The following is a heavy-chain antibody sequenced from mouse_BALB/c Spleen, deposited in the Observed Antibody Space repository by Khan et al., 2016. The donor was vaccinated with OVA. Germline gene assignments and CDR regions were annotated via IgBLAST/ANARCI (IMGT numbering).Heavy chain of an antibody. D-gene: IGHD1-1*01. CDR1: GYSFTTYY. Sequence: IQLVQSGPELMKPGASVKISCKASGYSFTTYYIHWVKQRHGKSLEWIGYIDPFNDDTNYNQKFKGKATLTVDKSSSTAYMHLSSLTSEDSAVYDGARHGSICWFADWGEGTLVTVAA. CDR2: IDPFNDDT. V-gene: IGHV1S135*01. CDR3: ARHGSICWFAD. J-gene: IGHJ3*01.